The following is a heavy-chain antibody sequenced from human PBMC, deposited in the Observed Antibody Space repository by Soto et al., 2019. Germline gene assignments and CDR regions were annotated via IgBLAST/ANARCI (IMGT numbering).Heavy chain of an antibody. CDR2: INSNHAKR. D-gene: IGHD2-21*01. V-gene: IGHV1-18*04. CDR3: SIYCGDECESGGH. CDR1: GYTFTRYG. Sequence: QIPLVQSGLEVKKPGASVIVSCQTSGYTFTRYGVNWVRQAPGQGLEWMGWINSNHAKRNYAEKFQDRITMTTNTTTRPGYMELSGLKSDDTAVYDCSIYCGDECESGGHWGQGTLVTVSS. J-gene: IGHJ4*02.